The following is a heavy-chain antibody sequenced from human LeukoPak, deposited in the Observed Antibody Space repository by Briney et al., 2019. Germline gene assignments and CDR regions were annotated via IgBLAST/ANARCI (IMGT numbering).Heavy chain of an antibody. CDR1: GGSISSGDYY. J-gene: IGHJ4*02. Sequence: SQTLSLTCTVSGGSISSGDYYWSWIRQPPGKGLEWIGYIYYSGSTYYNPSLKSRVTISVDTSKKQFSLKLSSVTAADTAVYFCARGRSYYYNRSDSRHRGYFDNWGQGTLVTVSS. V-gene: IGHV4-30-4*01. CDR2: IYYSGST. D-gene: IGHD3-22*01. CDR3: ARGRSYYYNRSDSRHRGYFDN.